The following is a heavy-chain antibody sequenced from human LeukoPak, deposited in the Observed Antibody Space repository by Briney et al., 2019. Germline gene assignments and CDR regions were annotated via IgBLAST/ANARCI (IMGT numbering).Heavy chain of an antibody. V-gene: IGHV4-61*02. CDR2: IYIGGST. CDR1: GGSISSGHYY. CDR3: ASSVAYYSEYFYH. D-gene: IGHD3-22*01. J-gene: IGHJ1*01. Sequence: SSETLSLTCTVSGGSISSGHYYWSWLRQPAGKGLEYIGRIYIGGSTTYTPSLKSRVTISGDTSKNQFSLNLTSVTAADTAVYYCASSVAYYSEYFYHWGQGTLVTVSS.